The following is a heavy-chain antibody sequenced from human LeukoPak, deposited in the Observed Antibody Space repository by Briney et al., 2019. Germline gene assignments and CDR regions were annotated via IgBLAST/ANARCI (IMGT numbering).Heavy chain of an antibody. CDR1: GSPLSTSV. CDR2: ISGSGGST. J-gene: IGHJ4*02. CDR3: ATGHSRGWFGHFDL. V-gene: IGHV3-23*01. D-gene: IGHD6-19*01. Sequence: PGGSLRLSCAASGSPLSTSVMSGCAQAPGKGLECVSDISGSGGSTNYADSVKGRFTISRDNSKNTLYLQMNSLRAEQTAIYYCATGHSRGWFGHFDLWGQGTLVTVSS.